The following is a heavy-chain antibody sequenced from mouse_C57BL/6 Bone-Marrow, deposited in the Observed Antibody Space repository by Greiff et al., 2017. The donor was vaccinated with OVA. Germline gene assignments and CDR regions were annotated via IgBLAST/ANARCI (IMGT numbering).Heavy chain of an antibody. J-gene: IGHJ2*01. CDR2: INYDGSST. D-gene: IGHD3-3*01. CDR3: ARGGTRYYFDD. Sequence: EVMLVESEGGLVQPGSSMKLSCTASGFTFSDYYMAWVRQVPEKGLEWVANINYDGSSTYYLDSLKSRFIISRDNAKNILYLQMSSLKSEDTATYYCARGGTRYYFDDWGQGTTLTVAS. CDR1: GFTFSDYY. V-gene: IGHV5-16*01.